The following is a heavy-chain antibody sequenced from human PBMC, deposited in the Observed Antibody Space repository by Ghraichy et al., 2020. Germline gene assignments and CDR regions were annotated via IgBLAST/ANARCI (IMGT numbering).Heavy chain of an antibody. V-gene: IGHV4-4*02. D-gene: IGHD1-7*01. J-gene: IGHJ6*02. CDR2: IYHSGST. CDR1: GGSISSSNW. Sequence: SETLSLTCAVSGGSISSSNWWIWVRQPPGKGLEWIGEIYHSGSTNYNPTLKSRVTISVDKSKNQFSLKLSSVTAADRAVYYCARDRAWNYYDQYYYGMDVWGQGTTVTVSS. CDR3: ARDRAWNYYDQYYYGMDV.